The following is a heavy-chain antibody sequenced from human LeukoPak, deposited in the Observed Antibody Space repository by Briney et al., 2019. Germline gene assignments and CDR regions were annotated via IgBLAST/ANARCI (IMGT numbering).Heavy chain of an antibody. Sequence: PGGSLRLSCAASGFTVSTNYMSWVRQAPGEGLEWVSVIYRGGSTYYADSVKGRFTISRDNSKNTLYLQMNSLRAEDTAVYHCARGVVSATKLEYWGQGTLVTVSS. V-gene: IGHV3-66*01. CDR1: GFTVSTNY. J-gene: IGHJ4*02. CDR2: IYRGGST. D-gene: IGHD2-21*01. CDR3: ARGVVSATKLEY.